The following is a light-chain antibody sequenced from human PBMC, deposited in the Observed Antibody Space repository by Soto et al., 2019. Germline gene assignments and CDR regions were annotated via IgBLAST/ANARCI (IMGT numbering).Light chain of an antibody. CDR1: QSISDS. CDR2: AAS. V-gene: IGKV1-39*01. J-gene: IGKJ5*01. CDR3: QQSYSTPRD. Sequence: DIQMTQSPSTLPASVGDRVTITCRASQSISDSLNWYQQKPGRAPQLLIYAASSLQSGVPSRFSGSGSGTDFILTIRSLQPEDFATYYCQQSYSTPRDFGQGTRLEIK.